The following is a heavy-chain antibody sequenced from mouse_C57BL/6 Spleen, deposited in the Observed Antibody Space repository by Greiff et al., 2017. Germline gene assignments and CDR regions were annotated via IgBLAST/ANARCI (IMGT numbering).Heavy chain of an antibody. J-gene: IGHJ2*01. Sequence: EVKLMESGGDLVKPGGSLKLSCAASGFTFSSYGMSWVRQTPDKRLEWVATISSGGSYTYYPDSVKGRFTISRDNAKNTLYLQMSSLKSEDTAMYYCARHGTVVAPYYFDYWGQGTTLTVSS. D-gene: IGHD1-1*01. CDR2: ISSGGSYT. CDR1: GFTFSSYG. CDR3: ARHGTVVAPYYFDY. V-gene: IGHV5-6*01.